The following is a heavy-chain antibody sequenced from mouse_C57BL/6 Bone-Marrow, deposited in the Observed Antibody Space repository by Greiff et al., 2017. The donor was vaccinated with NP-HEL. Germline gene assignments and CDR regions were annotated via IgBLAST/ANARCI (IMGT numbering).Heavy chain of an antibody. J-gene: IGHJ2*01. CDR3: ARGGYGSSYGLGGFFDY. CDR2: IYPGSGST. Sequence: QVQLQQPGAELVKPGASVKMSCKASGYTFTSYWITWVKQRPGQGLEWIGDIYPGSGSTNYNEKFKSKATLTVETSSSTAYMQLSSLTSEDSAVYYCARGGYGSSYGLGGFFDYWGQGTTLTVSS. D-gene: IGHD1-1*01. CDR1: GYTFTSYW. V-gene: IGHV1-55*01.